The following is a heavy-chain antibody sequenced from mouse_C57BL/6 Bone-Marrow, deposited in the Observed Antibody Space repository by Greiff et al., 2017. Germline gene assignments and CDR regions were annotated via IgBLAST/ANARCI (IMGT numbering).Heavy chain of an antibody. CDR3: ARDRWLLPHWYFDV. CDR1: GYTFTSYW. V-gene: IGHV1-64*01. D-gene: IGHD2-3*01. CDR2: IHPNSGST. J-gene: IGHJ1*03. Sequence: QVQLQQPGAELVKPGASVKLSCKASGYTFTSYWMHWVKQRPGQGLEWIGMIHPNSGSTNYNEKFKSKATLTVDKSSSTAYMQLSSLTSEDSAVYYCARDRWLLPHWYFDVWGTGTTVTVSS.